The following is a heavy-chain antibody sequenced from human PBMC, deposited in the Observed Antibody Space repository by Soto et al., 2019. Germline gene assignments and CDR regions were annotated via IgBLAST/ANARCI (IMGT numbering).Heavy chain of an antibody. CDR3: AKAIDCSGGSCYLYYYGMDV. Sequence: PGGSLRLSCAASGFTFSSYAMSWVRQAPGKGLEWVSAISGSGGSTYYADSVKGRFTISRDNSKNTLYLQMNSLRAEDTAVYYCAKAIDCSGGSCYLYYYGMDVWGQGTTVTVTS. CDR2: ISGSGGST. D-gene: IGHD2-15*01. V-gene: IGHV3-23*01. J-gene: IGHJ6*02. CDR1: GFTFSSYA.